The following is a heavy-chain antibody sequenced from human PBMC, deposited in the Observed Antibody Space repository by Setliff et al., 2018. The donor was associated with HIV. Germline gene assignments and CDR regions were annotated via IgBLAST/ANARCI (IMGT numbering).Heavy chain of an antibody. CDR3: ASPASGGSSGQYHY. D-gene: IGHD6-19*01. Sequence: SETLSLTCTVSGGSISSTSYYWGWIRQPPGKGLEWIGSIYYSGSTYYNPSLKSRVTISVDTSKNQFSLKLSSVTAADTAVYYCASPASGGSSGQYHYWGQGTLVTVSS. CDR2: IYYSGST. J-gene: IGHJ4*02. CDR1: GGSISSTSYY. V-gene: IGHV4-39*01.